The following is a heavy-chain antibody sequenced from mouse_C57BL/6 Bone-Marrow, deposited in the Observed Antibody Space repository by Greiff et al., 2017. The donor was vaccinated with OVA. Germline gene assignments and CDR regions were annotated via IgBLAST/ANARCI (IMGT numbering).Heavy chain of an antibody. D-gene: IGHD1-1*01. J-gene: IGHJ1*03. CDR3: TTGGYGLGYFDV. CDR1: GFNIKDDY. CDR2: IDPENGDT. V-gene: IGHV14-4*01. Sequence: EVQLQQSGAELVRPGASVKLSCTASGFNIKDDYMHWVKQRPEQGLEWIGWIDPENGDTEYASKFQGKATITADTSYNTSYMQLSSLTSEDTAVYYCTTGGYGLGYFDVWGTGTTVTVSS.